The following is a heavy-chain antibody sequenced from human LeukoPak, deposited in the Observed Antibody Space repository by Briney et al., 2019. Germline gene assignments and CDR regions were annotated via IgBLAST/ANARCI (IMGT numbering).Heavy chain of an antibody. D-gene: IGHD2-15*01. CDR2: THHGGNT. CDR3: VTFSTVVASPYDAFDI. CDR1: RGSFSGYY. J-gene: IGHJ3*02. V-gene: IGHV4-34*01. Sequence: SGTLSLTCAVYRGSFSGYYWSWVRQPPGKGLEWIGETHHGGNTKYSPSLKSRLTISVDKSKNQFSLELSSVTAADTAMYYCVTFSTVVASPYDAFDIRGQGTMVTVSS.